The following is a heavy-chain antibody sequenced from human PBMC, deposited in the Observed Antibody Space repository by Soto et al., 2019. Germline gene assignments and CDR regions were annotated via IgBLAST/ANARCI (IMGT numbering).Heavy chain of an antibody. CDR3: ARDGKGDYYLLTGYYNYYGMDV. Sequence: ASVKVSCKASGYSFTGYNLHWVRRAPGQGLEWMGWINPNSGGTNYAQKFQGRVTMTRDTSISLAYMELSRLRSDDTAVYYCARDGKGDYYLLTGYYNYYGMDVWGQGTTVTVSS. V-gene: IGHV1-2*02. J-gene: IGHJ6*02. D-gene: IGHD3-9*01. CDR2: INPNSGGT. CDR1: GYSFTGYN.